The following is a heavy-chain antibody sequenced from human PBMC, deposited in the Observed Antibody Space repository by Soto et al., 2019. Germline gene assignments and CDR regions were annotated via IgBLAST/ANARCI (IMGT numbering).Heavy chain of an antibody. CDR3: ARDYPLITFRGVIAPRGY. D-gene: IGHD3-16*02. J-gene: IGHJ4*02. CDR2: IKQDGSEK. CDR1: GFTFSSYW. V-gene: IGHV3-7*01. Sequence: GSLRLSCAASGFTFSSYWMSWVRQAPGKGLEWVANIKQDGSEKYYVDSVKGRFTISRDNAKNSLYLQMNSLRAEDTAVYYCARDYPLITFRGVIAPRGYWGQGTLVTVSS.